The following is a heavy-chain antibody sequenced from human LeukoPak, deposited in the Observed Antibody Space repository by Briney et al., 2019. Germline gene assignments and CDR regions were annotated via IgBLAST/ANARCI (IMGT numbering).Heavy chain of an antibody. CDR3: ARAHSASWYAAY. CDR1: GFTFIDYT. D-gene: IGHD2-2*01. V-gene: IGHV3-30*04. CDR2: ASSDGSDK. J-gene: IGHJ4*03. Sequence: PGGSLRLSCTTSGFTFIDYTMHWVRQAPGEGPEWVALASSDGSDKQYAASVKGRFTISRDDSKNTLYLEMNTLKDEDTAVYYCARAHSASWYAAYWGHGTRSPSPQ.